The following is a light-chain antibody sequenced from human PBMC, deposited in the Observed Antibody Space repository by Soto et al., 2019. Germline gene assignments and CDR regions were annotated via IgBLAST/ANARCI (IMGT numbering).Light chain of an antibody. Sequence: QSVLTQPASVSGSPGQSLTISCTGTSSDVIFYNYVSWYQQHPGKAPKLMIYEVSNRPSGVSNRFSGSKSGNTASLTISGLQAEDEAYYYCNSYTTNTTWVFGGGTKVTVL. V-gene: IGLV2-14*01. CDR3: NSYTTNTTWV. CDR1: SSDVIFYNY. CDR2: EVS. J-gene: IGLJ3*02.